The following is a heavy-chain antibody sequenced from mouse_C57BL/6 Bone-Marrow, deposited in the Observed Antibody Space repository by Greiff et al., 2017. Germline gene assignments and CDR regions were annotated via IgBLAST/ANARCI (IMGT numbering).Heavy chain of an antibody. CDR3: TLITTVVAPYYYAMDY. CDR1: GFNIKDDY. D-gene: IGHD1-1*01. Sequence: EVQLVESGAELVRPGASVKLSCTASGFNIKDDYMHWVKQRPEQGLEWIGWIDPENGDTEYASKFQGKATITADTSSNTAYLQLSSLTSEDTAVYYCTLITTVVAPYYYAMDYWGQGTSVTVSS. V-gene: IGHV14-4*01. CDR2: IDPENGDT. J-gene: IGHJ4*01.